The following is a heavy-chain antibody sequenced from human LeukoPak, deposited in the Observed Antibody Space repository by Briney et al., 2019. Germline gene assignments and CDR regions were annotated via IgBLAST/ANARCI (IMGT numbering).Heavy chain of an antibody. CDR2: IYSGGST. J-gene: IGHJ4*02. CDR1: GFTFSNYV. Sequence: GGSLRLSCAASGFTFSNYVMSWVRQAPGKGLEWVSVIYSGGSTYYADSVKGRFTISRDNSKNTLYLQMNSLRAEDTAVYYCARARAYGFDYWGQGTLVTVSS. V-gene: IGHV3-66*01. D-gene: IGHD3-10*01. CDR3: ARARAYGFDY.